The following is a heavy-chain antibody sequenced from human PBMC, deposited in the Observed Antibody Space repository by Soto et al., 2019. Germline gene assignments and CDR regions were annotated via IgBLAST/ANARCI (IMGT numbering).Heavy chain of an antibody. CDR1: GGSFSGYY. CDR2: INHSGST. Sequence: QVQLQQWGAGLLKPSETLSLTCAVYGGSFSGYYWSWIRQPPGKGLEWIGEINHSGSTNYNPSLKSRVTISVDTSKNQFSLKLSSVTAADTAVYYCARALGYCSGGSCYKQRLAEYFQHWGQGTLVTVSS. CDR3: ARALGYCSGGSCYKQRLAEYFQH. J-gene: IGHJ1*01. V-gene: IGHV4-34*01. D-gene: IGHD2-15*01.